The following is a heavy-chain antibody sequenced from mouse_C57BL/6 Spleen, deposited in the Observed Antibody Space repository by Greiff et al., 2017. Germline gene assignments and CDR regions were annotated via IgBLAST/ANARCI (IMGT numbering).Heavy chain of an antibody. CDR1: GFTFSDAW. CDR2: IRNKANNHAT. D-gene: IGHD4-1*01. J-gene: IGHJ3*01. Sequence: EVKLMESGGGLVQPGGSLKLSCAASGFTFSDAWMDWVRQSPEKGLEWVAEIRNKANNHATYYAESVKGRFTISRDDSKSSVYLLLNSLRAEDTGIFYCTPLWDEAWFAYWGQGTLVTVSA. CDR3: TPLWDEAWFAY. V-gene: IGHV6-6*01.